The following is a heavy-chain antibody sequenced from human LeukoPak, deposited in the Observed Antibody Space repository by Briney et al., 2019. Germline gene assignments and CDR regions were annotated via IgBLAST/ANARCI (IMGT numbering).Heavy chain of an antibody. CDR1: GGSISSSSYY. CDR2: IYYSGST. Sequence: SETLSLTCTVSGGSISSSSYYWSWMRQPPGKGLEWIGDIYYSGSTYYNPSLKSRTTISVDTSKNQFSLKLSSVTAADTAVYYCARWGYSYGHLDYWGQGTLVTVSS. CDR3: ARWGYSYGHLDY. D-gene: IGHD5-18*01. J-gene: IGHJ4*02. V-gene: IGHV4-39*01.